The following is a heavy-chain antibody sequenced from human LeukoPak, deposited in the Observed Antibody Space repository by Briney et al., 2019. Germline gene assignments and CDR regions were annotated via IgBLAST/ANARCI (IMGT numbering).Heavy chain of an antibody. Sequence: SETLSLTCAVYGGSFSGYYWSWIRQPPGKGLEWIGEVNHSGSTNYNPSLKSRVTISVDTSKNQFSLKLSSVTAADTAVYYCARADGRGGYCSSTSCRWRAWFDPWGQGTLVTVSS. CDR1: GGSFSGYY. CDR3: ARADGRGGYCSSTSCRWRAWFDP. CDR2: VNHSGST. D-gene: IGHD2-2*01. J-gene: IGHJ5*02. V-gene: IGHV4-34*01.